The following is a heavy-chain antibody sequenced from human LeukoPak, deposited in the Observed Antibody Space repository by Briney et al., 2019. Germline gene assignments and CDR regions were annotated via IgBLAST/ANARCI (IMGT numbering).Heavy chain of an antibody. CDR1: GVSITSSNW. Sequence: SETLSLTCAVSGVSITSSNWWSWVRQSPGKGLEWIGEIFHSGSTNYNPSLKSRVIISLDKSENQFSLNLTSVTAADTARYYCARVPKRLRGIDYWGQGTLVTVSS. D-gene: IGHD1-1*01. V-gene: IGHV4-4*02. J-gene: IGHJ4*02. CDR2: IFHSGST. CDR3: ARVPKRLRGIDY.